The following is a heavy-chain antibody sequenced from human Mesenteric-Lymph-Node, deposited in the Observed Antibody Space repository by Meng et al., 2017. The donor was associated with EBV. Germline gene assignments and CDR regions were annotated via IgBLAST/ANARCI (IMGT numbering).Heavy chain of an antibody. CDR1: GYTFTSYV. V-gene: IGHV1-3*01. CDR2: INADKANT. J-gene: IGHJ4*02. Sequence: QGQLVQSGAEVKKPGGSVKVSCKTTGYTFTSYVIHWVRQAPGQRLEWMGWINADKANTKYSQKFQGRVTITRDTSANTAYMELSSLGSEDTAVYYCAIEHTSTWYQGSFDYWGQGTLVTVSS. CDR3: AIEHTSTWYQGSFDY. D-gene: IGHD6-13*01.